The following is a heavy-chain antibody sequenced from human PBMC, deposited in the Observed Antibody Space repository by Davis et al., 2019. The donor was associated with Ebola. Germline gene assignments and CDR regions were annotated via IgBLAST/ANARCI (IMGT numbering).Heavy chain of an antibody. CDR3: ARDNYWKLDY. CDR2: ISAGGGYT. J-gene: IGHJ4*02. D-gene: IGHD4-11*01. V-gene: IGHV3-23*01. CDR1: GFTFRSGA. Sequence: GESLKISCAASGFTFRSGAMTWVRQAPGEGLEWVSLISAGGGYTYYADSVKGRFTISRDNARNSFYLQMNSLRVEDTAVYYCARDNYWKLDYWGQGILVTVSS.